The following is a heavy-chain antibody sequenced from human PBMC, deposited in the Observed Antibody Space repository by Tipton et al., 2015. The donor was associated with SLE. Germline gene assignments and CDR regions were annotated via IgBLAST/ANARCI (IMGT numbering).Heavy chain of an antibody. D-gene: IGHD6-13*01. CDR1: GGSISSGGYS. V-gene: IGHV4-30-2*01. J-gene: IGHJ4*02. CDR3: AAERSSSWSYFDY. Sequence: TLSLTCTVSGGSISSGGYSWSWIRQPPGKGLEWIGYIYHSGSTYYNPSLKSRVTISVDTSKNQFSLKLSSVTAADTAVYYCAAERSSSWSYFDYWGQGTLVTVSS. CDR2: IYHSGST.